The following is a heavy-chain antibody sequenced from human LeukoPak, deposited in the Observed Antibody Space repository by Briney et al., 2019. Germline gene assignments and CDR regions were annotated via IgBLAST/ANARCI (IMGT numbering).Heavy chain of an antibody. CDR1: GGSLSSHY. J-gene: IGHJ4*02. Sequence: PSETLSLTCTVGGGSLSSHYWSWLRQPPGKGLELVGHIYYTGTTFYNPSLNSRVIISLDTSRNQFSLRLTSVTAADTAVYYCARFSSGCSTASCYLTNWGQGTLVTVSS. CDR2: IYYTGTT. V-gene: IGHV4-59*11. D-gene: IGHD2-2*01. CDR3: ARFSSGCSTASCYLTN.